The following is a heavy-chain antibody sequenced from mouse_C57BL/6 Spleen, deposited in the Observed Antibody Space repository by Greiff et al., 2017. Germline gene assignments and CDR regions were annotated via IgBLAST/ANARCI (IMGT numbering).Heavy chain of an antibody. D-gene: IGHD1-1*01. CDR3: APYYGSSFAMDY. J-gene: IGHJ4*01. CDR2: LYPGDGDT. Sequence: QVQLQQSGPELVKPGASVKISCKASGYAFSSSWMNWVKQRPGKGLERIGRLYPGDGDTNYNGKFKGKATLAADKSSSTAYMQLSSLTSEDSAVYVCAPYYGSSFAMDYWGQGTSVTVSS. V-gene: IGHV1-82*01. CDR1: GYAFSSSW.